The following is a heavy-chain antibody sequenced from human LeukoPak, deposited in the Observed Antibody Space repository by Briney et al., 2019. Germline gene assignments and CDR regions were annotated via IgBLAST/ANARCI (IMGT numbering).Heavy chain of an antibody. CDR1: GGSFSGYY. CDR3: ARGLRLLWFGELCWFDP. J-gene: IGHJ5*02. Sequence: SETLSLTCAVYGGSFSGYYWSWIRQPPGEGLEWIGEINHSGSTNYNPSLKSRVTISVDTSKNQFSLKLSSVTAADTAVYYCARGLRLLWFGELCWFDPWGQGTLVTVSS. D-gene: IGHD3-10*01. V-gene: IGHV4-34*01. CDR2: INHSGST.